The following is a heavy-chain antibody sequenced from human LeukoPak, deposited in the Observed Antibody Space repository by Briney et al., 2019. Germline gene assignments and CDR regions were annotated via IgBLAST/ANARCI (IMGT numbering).Heavy chain of an antibody. D-gene: IGHD5-12*01. V-gene: IGHV3-21*01. CDR2: ISSSSSYI. CDR1: GFTFSSYS. Sequence: PGGALRLSCAASGFTFSSYSMNWVRQAPGKGLEWVSSISSSSSYIYYADSVKGRFTISRDNAKNSLYLQMNILRAEDTAVYYCARVRDSGYDSGYYYYMDVWGKGTTVTVSS. CDR3: ARVRDSGYDSGYYYYMDV. J-gene: IGHJ6*03.